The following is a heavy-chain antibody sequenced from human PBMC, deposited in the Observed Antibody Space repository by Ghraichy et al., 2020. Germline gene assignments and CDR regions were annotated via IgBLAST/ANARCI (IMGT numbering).Heavy chain of an antibody. CDR2: MSHSGST. CDR3: ARAGSGWFDP. CDR1: GGSISGSY. J-gene: IGHJ5*02. V-gene: IGHV4-59*01. D-gene: IGHD1-26*01. Sequence: SETLSLTCTVSGGSISGSYWSWIRQPPGKGLEWIGYMSHSGSTGYNPSLKSRVTISIDTSKNHFSLKLISVTAADTAVYYCARAGSGWFDPWGQGTLVTVSS.